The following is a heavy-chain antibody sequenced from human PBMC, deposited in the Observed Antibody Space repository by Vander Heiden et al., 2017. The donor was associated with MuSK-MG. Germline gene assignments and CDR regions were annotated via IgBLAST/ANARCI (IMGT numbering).Heavy chain of an antibody. V-gene: IGHV4-59*01. CDR1: GGSISSYY. D-gene: IGHD3-22*01. J-gene: IGHJ6*03. CDR2: LYYSGRT. Sequence: QVQLQESGPGLVKPSETLSLTCTVSGGSISSYYWYWIRQPPGKGLEWIGYLYYSGRTNYNPSLESRVTMSVDTSKNQFSLQLNSVTAADTAVYYCARASKYDTGGYYSSSYCYYMDVWGKGTTVTVSS. CDR3: ARASKYDTGGYYSSSYCYYMDV.